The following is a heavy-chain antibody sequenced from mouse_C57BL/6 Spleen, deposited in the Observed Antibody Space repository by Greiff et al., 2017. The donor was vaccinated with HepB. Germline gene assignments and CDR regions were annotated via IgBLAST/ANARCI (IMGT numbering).Heavy chain of an antibody. Sequence: EVQLQQSGPVLVKPGASVKMSCKASGYTFTDYYMNWVKQSHGKSLEWIGVINPYNGGTSYNQKFKGKATLTVDKSSSTAYMELNSLTSEDSAVYYCARGGIYYGNFHWYFDVWGTGTTVTVSS. CDR1: GYTFTDYY. D-gene: IGHD2-1*01. V-gene: IGHV1-19*01. CDR3: ARGGIYYGNFHWYFDV. J-gene: IGHJ1*03. CDR2: INPYNGGT.